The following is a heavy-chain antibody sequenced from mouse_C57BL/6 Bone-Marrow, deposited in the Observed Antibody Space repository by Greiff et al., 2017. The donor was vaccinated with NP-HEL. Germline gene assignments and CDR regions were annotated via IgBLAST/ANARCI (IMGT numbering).Heavy chain of an antibody. CDR3: ARQWGNGSSSAWFAY. CDR1: GFTFSSYG. D-gene: IGHD1-1*01. J-gene: IGHJ3*01. CDR2: ISSGGSYT. Sequence: EVHLVESGGDLVKPGGSLKLSCAASGFTFSSYGMSWVRQTPDKRLEWVATISSGGSYTYYPDSVKGRFTISRDNAKNTLYLQMSSLKSEDTAMYYCARQWGNGSSSAWFAYWGQGTLVTVSA. V-gene: IGHV5-6*01.